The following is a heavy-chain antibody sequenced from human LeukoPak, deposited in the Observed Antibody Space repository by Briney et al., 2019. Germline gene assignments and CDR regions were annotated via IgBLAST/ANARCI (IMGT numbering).Heavy chain of an antibody. D-gene: IGHD1-1*01. V-gene: IGHV4-59*12. CDR1: GGSISSYY. CDR2: IYYSGST. Sequence: KPSETLSLTCTVSGGSISSYYWSWIRQPPGKGLEWIGYIYYSGSTNYNPSLKSRVTISVDTSKNQFSLKLSSVAAADTAVYYCARGPTGTPGYFDYWGQGTLVTVSS. CDR3: ARGPTGTPGYFDY. J-gene: IGHJ4*02.